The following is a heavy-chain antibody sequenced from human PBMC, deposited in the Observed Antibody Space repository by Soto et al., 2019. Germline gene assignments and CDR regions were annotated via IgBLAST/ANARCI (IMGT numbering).Heavy chain of an antibody. V-gene: IGHV4-30-4*01. J-gene: IGHJ2*01. CDR3: AREIMPLTNDWYFDL. D-gene: IGHD2-8*01. CDR1: GVSISGGVHS. Sequence: SETLSLTCTVSGVSISGGVHSWSWIRQPPGKGLEWIGHIFDSGSTYYNPSLKSRLTISVDTSKNQFSLRLSSVTAADTAVYYCAREIMPLTNDWYFDLWGRGTLVTVS. CDR2: IFDSGST.